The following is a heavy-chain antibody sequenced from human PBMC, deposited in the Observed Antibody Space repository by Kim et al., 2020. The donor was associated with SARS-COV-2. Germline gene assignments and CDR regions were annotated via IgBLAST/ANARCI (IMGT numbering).Heavy chain of an antibody. CDR2: INPNSGGT. V-gene: IGHV1-2*04. CDR3: ARGGYIVVVPAAMGVRYYYGMDG. D-gene: IGHD2-2*01. CDR1: GYTFTGYY. J-gene: IGHJ6*02. Sequence: ASVKVSCKASGYTFTGYYMHWVRQAPGQGLEWMGWINPNSGGTHYAQKFQGWVTMTRDTSIGTAYMELSRLRSDDTAVYYCARGGYIVVVPAAMGVRYYYGMDGWGQGTTVTVSS.